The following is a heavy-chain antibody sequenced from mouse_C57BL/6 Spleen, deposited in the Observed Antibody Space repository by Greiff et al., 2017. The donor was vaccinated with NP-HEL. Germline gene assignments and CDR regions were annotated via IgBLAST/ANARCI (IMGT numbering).Heavy chain of an antibody. CDR3: ASGSSYGYAMDY. CDR1: GYTFTSYW. CDR2: IDPSDSET. V-gene: IGHV1-52*01. D-gene: IGHD1-1*01. Sequence: VQLQQPGAELVRPGSSVKLSCKASGYTFTSYWMHWVKQRPIQGLEWIGNIDPSDSETHYNQKFKDKATLTVDKSSSTAYMQLSSLTSEDSAVDYCASGSSYGYAMDYWGQGTSVTVSS. J-gene: IGHJ4*01.